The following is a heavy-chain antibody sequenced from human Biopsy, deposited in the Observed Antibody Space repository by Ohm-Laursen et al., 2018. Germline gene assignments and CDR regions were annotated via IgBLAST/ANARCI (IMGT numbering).Heavy chain of an antibody. D-gene: IGHD3-3*01. Sequence: GSLRLSCAAPGFRYTTFAMSWVRQAPGRGPEWVSTINANGATSYYADSVKGRFTISRDNSMNTLYLQMNSVRADDTAIYYCAKGGSITIFGVVINNCFDPWGQGTRVTVSS. CDR2: INANGATS. CDR3: AKGGSITIFGVVINNCFDP. J-gene: IGHJ5*02. CDR1: GFRYTTFA. V-gene: IGHV3-23*01.